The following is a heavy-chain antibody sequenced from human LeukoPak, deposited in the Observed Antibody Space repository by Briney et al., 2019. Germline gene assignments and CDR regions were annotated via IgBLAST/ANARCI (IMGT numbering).Heavy chain of an antibody. CDR2: INWNGDST. V-gene: IGHV3-20*04. CDR1: GFTFDDYG. J-gene: IGHJ6*03. D-gene: IGHD3-9*01. CDR3: ARTILTDFYYYYSMDV. Sequence: GGSLRLSCAASGFTFDDYGMSWVRQAPGKGLEWVTGINWNGDSTGYADSVKGRFTISRDNAKDSLYLQMNSLRAEDTALYYCARTILTDFYYYYSMDVWGKGTTVTVSS.